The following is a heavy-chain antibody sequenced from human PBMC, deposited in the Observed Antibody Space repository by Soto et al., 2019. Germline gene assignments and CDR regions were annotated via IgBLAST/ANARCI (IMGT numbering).Heavy chain of an antibody. Sequence: QVQLQQWGAGLLKPSETLSLTCAVYGGSFRGYYWSWIRQPPGKGLEWIGEIDYSGSTNYKPSLKSRVTILVDTSKNQCSLKLSSVTAADTAVYYCARGKRQLVLAYYDYYGMDVWGQGTTVTVSS. CDR3: ARGKRQLVLAYYDYYGMDV. D-gene: IGHD6-6*01. J-gene: IGHJ6*02. V-gene: IGHV4-34*01. CDR1: GGSFRGYY. CDR2: IDYSGST.